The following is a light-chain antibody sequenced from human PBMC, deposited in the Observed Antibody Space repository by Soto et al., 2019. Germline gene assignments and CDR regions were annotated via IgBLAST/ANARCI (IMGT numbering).Light chain of an antibody. CDR1: SSNIENNY. J-gene: IGLJ3*02. CDR3: GTWDSSLSAGV. CDR2: DND. Sequence: QSVLTQPPSMSAAPGQKVTISCSGSSSNIENNYVSWYQQFPGTAPKLLIYDNDKRPSGIPDRFSGSKSGTSATLGITGLQTGDEADYYCGTWDSSLSAGVFGGGTKLTVL. V-gene: IGLV1-51*01.